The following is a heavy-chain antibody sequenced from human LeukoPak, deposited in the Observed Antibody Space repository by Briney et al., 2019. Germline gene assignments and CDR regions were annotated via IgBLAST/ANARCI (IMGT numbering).Heavy chain of an antibody. D-gene: IGHD6-13*01. J-gene: IGHJ4*02. V-gene: IGHV5-51*01. Sequence: GESLKISFKGSGYSFTSYWIGWVRQMPGKGLEWMEIIYPGDSDTRYSPSFQGQVTISADKSISTAYLQWSSLKASDTAMYYCAWVYSSSWSYYHYWGQGTLVTVSS. CDR3: AWVYSSSWSYYHY. CDR2: IYPGDSDT. CDR1: GYSFTSYW.